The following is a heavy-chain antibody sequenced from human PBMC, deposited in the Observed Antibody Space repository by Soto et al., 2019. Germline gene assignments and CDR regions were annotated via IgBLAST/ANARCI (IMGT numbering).Heavy chain of an antibody. J-gene: IGHJ1*01. CDR2: ISAYNGNT. CDR1: GYTFTSYG. V-gene: IGHV1-18*01. D-gene: IGHD3-22*01. CDR3: ARGFFNTYYYDSSGPPAEYFQH. Sequence: ASVKVSCKASGYTFTSYGISWVRQAPGQGLEWMGWISAYNGNTNYAQKLQGRVTMTTDTSTSTAYMELRSLRSDDTAVYYCARGFFNTYYYDSSGPPAEYFQHWGQGTLVTVSS.